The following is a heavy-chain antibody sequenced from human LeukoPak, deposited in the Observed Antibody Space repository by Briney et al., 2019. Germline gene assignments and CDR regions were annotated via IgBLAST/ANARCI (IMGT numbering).Heavy chain of an antibody. Sequence: PSETLSLTCTVSGGSISSYYWSWIRQPPGKGLEWIGYIYYSGSTNYNPSLKSRVTISVDTSKNQFSLKLSSVTAADTAVYYCVRGKLREDYWGQGTLVTVSS. V-gene: IGHV4-59*01. CDR3: VRGKLREDY. J-gene: IGHJ4*02. CDR1: GGSISSYY. CDR2: IYYSGST. D-gene: IGHD3-16*01.